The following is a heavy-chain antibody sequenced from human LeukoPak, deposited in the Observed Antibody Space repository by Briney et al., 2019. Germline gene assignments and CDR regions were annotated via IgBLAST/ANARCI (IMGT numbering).Heavy chain of an antibody. CDR2: ISHSGST. Sequence: SETLSLTWAVYGGSFSGYYWSWIRQPPGKGLEWIGEISHSGSTNYNPSLKSRVTISLDTSKNQFSLKLTSVTAADTAVYYCARYFDWPYAFDIWGQGTVVTVSP. V-gene: IGHV4-34*01. CDR3: ARYFDWPYAFDI. D-gene: IGHD3-9*01. CDR1: GGSFSGYY. J-gene: IGHJ3*02.